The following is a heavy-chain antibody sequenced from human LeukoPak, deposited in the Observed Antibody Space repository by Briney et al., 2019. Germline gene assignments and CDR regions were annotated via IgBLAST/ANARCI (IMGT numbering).Heavy chain of an antibody. CDR3: ARPGAARGYYYMDV. Sequence: GSLRLSCAASGFTFSSYSMNWVRQAPGKGLEWIGSIYYSGSTYYNPSLKSRVTISVDTSKNQFSLKLSSVTVADTAVYYCARPGAARGYYYMDVWGKGTTVTVSS. CDR1: GFTFSSYSMN. J-gene: IGHJ6*03. CDR2: IYYSGST. D-gene: IGHD6-6*01. V-gene: IGHV4-39*01.